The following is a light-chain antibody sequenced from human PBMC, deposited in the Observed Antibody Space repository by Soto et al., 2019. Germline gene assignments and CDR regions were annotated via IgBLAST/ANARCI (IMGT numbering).Light chain of an antibody. J-gene: IGKJ1*01. CDR2: GAS. Sequence: IGMTQSPATLSVSPGERAHPSCKGSQGVSSKLAWYQQKPGPAPRPPIYGASTRATGIPARFIGSGSGTEFTLTISSLQSEDFAVYYCQQYNNWPPMAFGQGTKVEIK. CDR1: QGVSSK. CDR3: QQYNNWPPMA. V-gene: IGKV3-15*01.